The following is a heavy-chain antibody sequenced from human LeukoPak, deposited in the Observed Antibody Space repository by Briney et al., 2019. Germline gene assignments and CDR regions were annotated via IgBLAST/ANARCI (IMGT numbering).Heavy chain of an antibody. CDR3: AGRDCSNGLCQFDY. J-gene: IGHJ4*02. D-gene: IGHD2-8*01. CDR1: GGSFSGYY. V-gene: IGHV3-11*04. CDR2: ISSSGDFI. Sequence: LSLTCAVYGGSFSGYYWSWIRQPPGKGLEWVSSISSSGDFIHHADSVEGRFTISRDNAKKSLYLQMNSLRAEDTAIYYCAGRDCSNGLCQFDYWGQGTLVTVSS.